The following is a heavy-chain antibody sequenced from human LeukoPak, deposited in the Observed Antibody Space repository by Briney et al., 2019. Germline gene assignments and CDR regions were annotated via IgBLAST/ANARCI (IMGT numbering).Heavy chain of an antibody. CDR3: ARDKSSSGFDP. D-gene: IGHD6-6*01. CDR2: IIPILGIA. J-gene: IGHJ5*02. Sequence: ASVKVSCKASGGTFGGYAISWVRQAPGQGLEWMGRIIPILGIANYAQKFQGRVTITADKSTSTAYMELSSLRSEDTAVYYCARDKSSSGFDPWGQGTLVTVSS. CDR1: GGTFGGYA. V-gene: IGHV1-69*04.